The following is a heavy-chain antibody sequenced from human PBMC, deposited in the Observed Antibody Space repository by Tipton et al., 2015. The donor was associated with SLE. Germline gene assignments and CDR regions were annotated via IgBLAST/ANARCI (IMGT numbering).Heavy chain of an antibody. CDR3: ARGIAEAFSY. CDR2: ISYSGST. J-gene: IGHJ4*02. D-gene: IGHD2/OR15-2a*01. V-gene: IGHV4-39*07. Sequence: TLSLTCTVSGGSISSSNYFWAWIRQAPGKGLEWIGSISYSGSTYNNPSLKSRVTMSVDTSKQQFSRQLSSVTAADTAVYYCARGIAEAFSYWGQGTLFTDAS. CDR1: GGSISSSNYF.